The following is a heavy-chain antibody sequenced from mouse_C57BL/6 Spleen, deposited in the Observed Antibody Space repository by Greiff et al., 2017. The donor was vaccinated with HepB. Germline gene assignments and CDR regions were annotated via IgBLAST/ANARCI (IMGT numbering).Heavy chain of an antibody. CDR3: ARDYNYYAMDY. Sequence: QVQLQQPGAELVSPGSSVKLSCKASGYTFTSYWMHWVKQRPIQGLEWIGNIDPSDSETHYNQKFKDKATLTVDKSSSTAYMQLSSLTSEDSAVYYCARDYNYYAMDYWGQGTSVTVSS. CDR1: GYTFTSYW. D-gene: IGHD2-4*01. J-gene: IGHJ4*01. V-gene: IGHV1-52*01. CDR2: IDPSDSET.